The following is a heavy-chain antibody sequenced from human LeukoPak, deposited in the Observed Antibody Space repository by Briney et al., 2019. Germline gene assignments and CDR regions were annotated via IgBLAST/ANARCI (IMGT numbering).Heavy chain of an antibody. Sequence: GGSLRLSCAASGFTFSSYAMHWVRQAPGKGLEWVAVISYDGSNKYYADSVKGRFTISRDNSKNTLYLQMNSLRAEDTAVYYCARDLDYYDSSGRFDYWGQGTLVTVSS. J-gene: IGHJ4*02. CDR1: GFTFSSYA. CDR2: ISYDGSNK. CDR3: ARDLDYYDSSGRFDY. D-gene: IGHD3-22*01. V-gene: IGHV3-30*01.